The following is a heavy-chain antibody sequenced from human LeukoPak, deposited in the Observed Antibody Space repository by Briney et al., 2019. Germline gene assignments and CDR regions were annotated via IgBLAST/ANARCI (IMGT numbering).Heavy chain of an antibody. V-gene: IGHV4-38-2*01. D-gene: IGHD5-24*01. CDR3: ARGEDGYNSFYYYYYMDV. J-gene: IGHJ6*03. CDR2: IYHSGST. Sequence: SETLSLTCAVSGYSISSGYYWGWIRQPPGKGLEWIGSIYHSGSTYYNPSLKSRVTISVDTSKNQFSLKLSSVTAADTAMYYCARGEDGYNSFYYYYYMDVWGKGTTVTVSS. CDR1: GYSISSGYY.